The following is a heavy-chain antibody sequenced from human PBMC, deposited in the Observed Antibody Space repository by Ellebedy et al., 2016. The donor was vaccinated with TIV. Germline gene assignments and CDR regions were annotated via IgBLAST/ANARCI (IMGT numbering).Heavy chain of an antibody. D-gene: IGHD4/OR15-4a*01. V-gene: IGHV1-2*02. Sequence: AASVKVSCKASGYTFTAHYMHWVRQAPGQGLEWMGWINPNSGGTNYAQKFQGRVTITRDTSISTAYTELSRLRSDDTAVYYCARAWRVLTSRYFQYWGQGTLVTVSS. CDR1: GYTFTAHY. J-gene: IGHJ1*01. CDR3: ARAWRVLTSRYFQY. CDR2: INPNSGGT.